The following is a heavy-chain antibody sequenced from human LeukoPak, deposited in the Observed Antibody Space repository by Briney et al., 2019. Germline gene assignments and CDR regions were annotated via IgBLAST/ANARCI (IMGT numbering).Heavy chain of an antibody. CDR1: GGSISSSSYY. J-gene: IGHJ4*02. D-gene: IGHD6-19*01. CDR2: IYYSGST. V-gene: IGHV4-39*07. Sequence: PSETLSLTCTVSGGSISSSSYYWVWIRQPPGKGLEWIGSIYYSGSTYYNPSLKSRVTISVDTSKDQFSLKMSSVTAADTAVYYCARVSSGGCIDYWGQGTLVTVSS. CDR3: ARVSSGGCIDY.